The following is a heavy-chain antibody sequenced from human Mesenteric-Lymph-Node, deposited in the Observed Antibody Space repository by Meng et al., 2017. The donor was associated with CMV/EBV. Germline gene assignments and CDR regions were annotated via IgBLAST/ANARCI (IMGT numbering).Heavy chain of an antibody. V-gene: IGHV5-51*01. CDR1: ADGFSSYW. Sequence: LKISSKGSADGFSSYWLGWVRQMPGTGLEWMGIIYPADSDTRYSPSFQGQVTISADKSISTAYLQWSSLKASDTAVYYCARGYSRVDYWGQGTLVTVSS. CDR2: IYPADSDT. J-gene: IGHJ4*02. D-gene: IGHD5-18*01. CDR3: ARGYSRVDY.